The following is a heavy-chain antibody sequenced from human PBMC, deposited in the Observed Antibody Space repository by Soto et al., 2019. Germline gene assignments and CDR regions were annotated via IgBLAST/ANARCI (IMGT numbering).Heavy chain of an antibody. CDR1: GGSISSGDYY. CDR3: AKSTGTMVENFDY. Sequence: SETLSLTCTVSGGSISSGDYYWSWIRQPPGKGLEWIGYIYYSGSTYYNPSLKSRVTISVDTSKNTLYLQMNSLRAEDTAVYYCAKSTGTMVENFDYWGQGTLVTVSS. D-gene: IGHD3-10*01. CDR2: IYYSGST. V-gene: IGHV4-30-4*01. J-gene: IGHJ4*02.